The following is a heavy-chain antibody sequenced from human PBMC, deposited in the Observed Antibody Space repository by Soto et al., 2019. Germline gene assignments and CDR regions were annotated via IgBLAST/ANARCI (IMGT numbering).Heavy chain of an antibody. CDR3: ARETTYAIFTASYGTWFDP. CDR2: ISSSSTYR. V-gene: IGHV3-21*01. J-gene: IGHJ5*02. CDR1: GFTFSSYN. D-gene: IGHD3-9*01. Sequence: EVQLVESGGGLVKPGGSLRLSCAASGFTFSSYNMNWVRQAPGKGLEWVSSISSSSTYRYYADSVKGRFTISRDNAKNSLYLQMNSLRAEDTAVYYCARETTYAIFTASYGTWFDPWGQGTLVTVSS.